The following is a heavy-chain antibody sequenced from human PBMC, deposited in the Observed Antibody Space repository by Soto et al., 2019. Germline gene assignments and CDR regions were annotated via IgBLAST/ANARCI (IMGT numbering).Heavy chain of an antibody. V-gene: IGHV4-30-4*01. CDR1: GGSISSGDYY. CDR3: ARYGSGSYFPSQDAFDI. CDR2: IYYSGST. Sequence: SETLSLTCTVSGGSISSGDYYWSWIRQPPGKGLEWIGYIYYSGSTYYNPSLKSRVTISVDTSKNQFSLKLSSVTAADTAVYYCARYGSGSYFPSQDAFDIWGQGTMVTVSS. J-gene: IGHJ3*02. D-gene: IGHD3-10*01.